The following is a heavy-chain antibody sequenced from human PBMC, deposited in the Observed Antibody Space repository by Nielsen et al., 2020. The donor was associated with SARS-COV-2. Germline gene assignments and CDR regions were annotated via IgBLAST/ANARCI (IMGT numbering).Heavy chain of an antibody. CDR3: ARIGTWIQLWTTGY. Sequence: ASVKVSCKASGYTFTSYAMHWVRQAPGQRLEWMGWINAGNGNTKYSQKFQGRVTITRDTSASTAYMELSSLRSEDTAVYYCARIGTWIQLWTTGYWGQGTLVTVSS. D-gene: IGHD5-18*01. CDR2: INAGNGNT. J-gene: IGHJ4*02. V-gene: IGHV1-3*01. CDR1: GYTFTSYA.